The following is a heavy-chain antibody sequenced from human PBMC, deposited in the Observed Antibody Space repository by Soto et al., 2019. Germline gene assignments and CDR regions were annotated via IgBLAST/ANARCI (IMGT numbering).Heavy chain of an antibody. J-gene: IGHJ3*02. CDR2: FDPEDGET. D-gene: IGHD3-3*01. CDR1: GYTRTELS. CDR3: ATSSPRPQYDFWSGYHDAFDI. V-gene: IGHV1-24*01. Sequence: ASVKVSCKVSGYTRTELSMHWVRQAPGKGLEWMGGFDPEDGETIYAQKFQGRVTMTEDTSTDTAYMELSSLRSEDTAVYYCATSSPRPQYDFWSGYHDAFDIWGQGTMVTVSS.